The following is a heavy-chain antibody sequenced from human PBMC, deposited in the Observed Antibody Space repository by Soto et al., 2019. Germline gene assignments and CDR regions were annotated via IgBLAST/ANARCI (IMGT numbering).Heavy chain of an antibody. J-gene: IGHJ4*02. V-gene: IGHV3-11*01. D-gene: IGHD4-4*01. CDR2: ITNSGGTT. CDR3: ATVCNPFDY. Sequence: GGSLRLSCAASGFIFNDYCMSWIRQAPGKGLEWVSYITNSGGTTFYADSVKGRFTISRDNAKNSLYLQMKSLRAEDTAVYYCATVCNPFDYWGQVTLVPVSS. CDR1: GFIFNDYC.